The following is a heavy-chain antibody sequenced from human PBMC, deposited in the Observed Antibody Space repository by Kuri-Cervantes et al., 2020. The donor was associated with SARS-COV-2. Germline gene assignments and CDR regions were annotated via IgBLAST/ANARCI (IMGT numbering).Heavy chain of an antibody. J-gene: IGHJ4*02. CDR2: IIPIFGTA. D-gene: IGHD6-13*01. CDR1: GGTFSSYA. V-gene: IGHV1-69*06. Sequence: SVKVSCKASGGTFSSYAISWVRQAPGQGLEWMGRIIPIFGTANYAQKFQGRVTITAGKSTSTAYMELSSLRSEDTAVYYCARGGSSYSSSWFDYYFDYWGQGTLVTVSS. CDR3: ARGGSSYSSSWFDYYFDY.